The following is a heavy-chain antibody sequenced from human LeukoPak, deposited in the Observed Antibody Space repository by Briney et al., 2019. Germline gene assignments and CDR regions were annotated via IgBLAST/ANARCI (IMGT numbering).Heavy chain of an antibody. D-gene: IGHD2-2*01. J-gene: IGHJ4*02. Sequence: GGSLRLSCVASGYIFNNYAVSWVRQAPGKGLEWVSAISGSGSTYYADSVKGRFTISRDSSKNTGYLQMNSLRAEDTAVYYCVKGGQDCSPTTCYYDWGQGTLVTVSS. CDR1: GYIFNNYA. V-gene: IGHV3-23*01. CDR2: ISGSGST. CDR3: VKGGQDCSPTTCYYD.